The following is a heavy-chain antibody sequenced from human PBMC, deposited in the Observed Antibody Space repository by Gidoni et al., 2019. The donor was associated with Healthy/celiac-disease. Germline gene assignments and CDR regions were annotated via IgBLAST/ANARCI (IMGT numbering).Heavy chain of an antibody. CDR2: IIPSGGST. J-gene: IGHJ4*02. CDR3: ARKGDRSGTTHEYYFDY. Sequence: QVPLVQSGAEVKQPGASVKVSCKTSGYTFTSYDMHWVRQAPGQGLEWMGIIIPSGGSTSYAQKFQGRVTMTRDTSTSTVYMELSSLRSEDTAVYYCARKGDRSGTTHEYYFDYWGQGTLVTVSS. CDR1: GYTFTSYD. D-gene: IGHD1-7*01. V-gene: IGHV1-46*01.